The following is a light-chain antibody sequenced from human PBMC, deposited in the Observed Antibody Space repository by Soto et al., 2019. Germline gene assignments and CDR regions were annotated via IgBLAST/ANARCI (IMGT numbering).Light chain of an antibody. J-gene: IGKJ5*01. CDR2: AAS. CDR1: QGISSY. Sequence: IQMTQSPSSFSASTGDRVTITCLASQGISSYLAWYQQKPGKAPKLLIYAASTLQSGVPARFSGSGSGTDFTLTISSLQFEDFAVYYCQQYNNWPPIPFGQGTRLEI. V-gene: IGKV1-8*01. CDR3: QQYNNWPPIP.